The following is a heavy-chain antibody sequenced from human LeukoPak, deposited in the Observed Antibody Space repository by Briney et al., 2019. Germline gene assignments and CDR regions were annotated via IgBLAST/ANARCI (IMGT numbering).Heavy chain of an antibody. CDR3: ARGPPSVVVPAASYYYYMDV. Sequence: GGSLRLSCAASGFTFSSYSMNWVRQAPGKGLEWDSSISSSSSYIYYADSVKGRFTISRDNAKNSLYLQMNSLRAEDTAVYYCARGPPSVVVPAASYYYYMDVWGKGTTVTVSS. CDR2: ISSSSSYI. J-gene: IGHJ6*03. D-gene: IGHD2-2*01. CDR1: GFTFSSYS. V-gene: IGHV3-21*01.